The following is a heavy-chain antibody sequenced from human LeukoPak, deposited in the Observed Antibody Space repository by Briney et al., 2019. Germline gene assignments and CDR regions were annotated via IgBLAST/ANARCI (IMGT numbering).Heavy chain of an antibody. V-gene: IGHV3-23*01. CDR2: ISGSGGIT. D-gene: IGHD6-13*01. Sequence: GGSLRLSCAASGFTFGSYAIYWVRQAPGKGLEWVSGISGSGGITYFADSVKGRFTISRDNSKNTLYLQMNSLRAEDTAVYYCAKDDPKGIAAAGTYNYWGQGTLVTVSS. CDR1: GFTFGSYA. CDR3: AKDDPKGIAAAGTYNY. J-gene: IGHJ4*02.